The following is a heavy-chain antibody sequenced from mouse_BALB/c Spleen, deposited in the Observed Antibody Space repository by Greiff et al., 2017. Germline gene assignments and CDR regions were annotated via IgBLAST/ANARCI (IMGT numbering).Heavy chain of an antibody. CDR2: IWSGGST. J-gene: IGHJ3*01. Sequence: QVQLKQSGPGLVQPSQSLSITCTVSGFSLTSYGVHWVRQSPGKGLAWLGVIWSGGSTDYNAAFISRLSISKDNSKSQVFFKMNSLQADDTAIYYCANNQFAYWGQGTLVTVSA. V-gene: IGHV2-4-1*01. CDR3: ANNQFAY. CDR1: GFSLTSYG.